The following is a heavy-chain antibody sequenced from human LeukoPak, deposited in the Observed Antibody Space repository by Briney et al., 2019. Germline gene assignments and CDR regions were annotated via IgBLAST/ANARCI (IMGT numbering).Heavy chain of an antibody. CDR1: GGSINSGGYY. CDR2: IYYSGST. D-gene: IGHD5-18*01. V-gene: IGHV4-31*03. Sequence: RTSQTLSLTCTVSGGSINSGGYYWSWIRQHPGKGLEWIGYIYYSGSTYYNPSLKSRVTISVDTSKNQFSLKLSSVTAADTAVYYCARDYTDTAMAPPHWYFDLWGRGTLVTVSS. J-gene: IGHJ2*01. CDR3: ARDYTDTAMAPPHWYFDL.